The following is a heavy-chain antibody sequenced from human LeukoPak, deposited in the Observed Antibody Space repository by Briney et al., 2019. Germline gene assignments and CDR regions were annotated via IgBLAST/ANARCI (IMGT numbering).Heavy chain of an antibody. V-gene: IGHV4-34*01. CDR2: IKHSGNT. Sequence: SETLSLTCAVYGGSFSGYYWSWIRQPPGKGLEWIGEIKHSGNTNYNPSLKSRLTISVDTSKNQFSLKVSSVTAADTAVYYCARAYYYYMDVWGKGTTVSVSS. CDR3: ARAYYYYMDV. CDR1: GGSFSGYY. J-gene: IGHJ6*03.